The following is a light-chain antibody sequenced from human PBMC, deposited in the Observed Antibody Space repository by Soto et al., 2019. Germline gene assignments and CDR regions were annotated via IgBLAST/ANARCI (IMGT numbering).Light chain of an antibody. CDR2: GAS. V-gene: IGKV3-20*01. CDR1: QSTTY. J-gene: IGKJ2*01. CDR3: QQYDSSTLYT. Sequence: EIVWTQSPGTLSLSPGERATLSCSASQSTTYLAWYQQKPGQAPRLLIYGASSRATGIPDRFSGRGSGTDFTLTISRLEPEDFAVYYCQQYDSSTLYTVGQGTKLEIK.